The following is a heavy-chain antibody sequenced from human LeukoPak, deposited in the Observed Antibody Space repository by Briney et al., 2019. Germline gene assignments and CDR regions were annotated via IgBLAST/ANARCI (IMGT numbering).Heavy chain of an antibody. Sequence: GGSLRLSCAASGFTFSSYWMSCVRQAPGKGLEWVANIKPDGSEKYYVDSVKGRFTISRDNAKNSLYVQMNSLRAEDTAVYYCARVPMVRGLADYYHGMDVWGQGTTVTVSS. CDR1: GFTFSSYW. J-gene: IGHJ6*02. V-gene: IGHV3-7*01. D-gene: IGHD3-10*01. CDR2: IKPDGSEK. CDR3: ARVPMVRGLADYYHGMDV.